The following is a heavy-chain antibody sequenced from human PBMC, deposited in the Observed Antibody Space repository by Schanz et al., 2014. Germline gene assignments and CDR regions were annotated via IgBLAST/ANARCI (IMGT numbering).Heavy chain of an antibody. Sequence: QVQLVQSGAEVKKPGSSVKVSCKASGYTFTSYSMHWVRQAPGQGLEWMGMINPSGGSTTYAQKFRGRVTMTRNTSMSTAYIELHILTSEDTAVYYCARGRTFDYWGQGTLVTVSS. CDR1: GYTFTSYS. CDR2: INPSGGST. CDR3: ARGRTFDY. V-gene: IGHV1-46*01. J-gene: IGHJ4*02.